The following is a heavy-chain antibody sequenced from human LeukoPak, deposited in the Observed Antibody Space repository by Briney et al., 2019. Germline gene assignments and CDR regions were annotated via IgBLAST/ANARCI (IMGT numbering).Heavy chain of an antibody. CDR1: GYRFTSYW. D-gene: IGHD2-2*01. CDR3: ARLRAPYCSSTSCPPDFDY. J-gene: IGHJ4*02. CDR2: IYPGDSDT. V-gene: IGHV5-51*01. Sequence: GESLQISCKGSGYRFTSYWIGWVRQLPGKGLEWMGIIYPGDSDTRYSPSFQGQVTISADKSISTAYLQWSSLKASDTAMYYCARLRAPYCSSTSCPPDFDYWGQGTLVTVSS.